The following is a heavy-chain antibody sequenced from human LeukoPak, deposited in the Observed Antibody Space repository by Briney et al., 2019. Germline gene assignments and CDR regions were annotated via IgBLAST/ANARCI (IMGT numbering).Heavy chain of an antibody. J-gene: IGHJ4*02. CDR2: IYPRGST. V-gene: IGHV4-30-2*01. CDR1: GGSISKGSYS. D-gene: IGHD7-27*01. Sequence: SETLSVTCAVSGGSISKGSYSGSWIRQPPGKGRERIGYIYPRGSTYYKPSLKSRVILSLDKSANQFSLNLSSVTAADTAVYYCARFSPRAMGNYLDFWGQGTLVTVSS. CDR3: ARFSPRAMGNYLDF.